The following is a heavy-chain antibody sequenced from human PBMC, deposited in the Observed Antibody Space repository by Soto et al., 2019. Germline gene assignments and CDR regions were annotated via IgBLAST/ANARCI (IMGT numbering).Heavy chain of an antibody. CDR1: GFTFSSYG. CDR2: ISYDGSNK. D-gene: IGHD6-13*01. CDR3: AKDSSSWLRAEYFQH. Sequence: QVQLVESGGGVVQPGRSLRLSCAASGFTFSSYGMHWVRQAPGKGLEWVAAISYDGSNKYYADSVKGRFTISRDNSKNTLYLQMNSLRAEDTAVYYCAKDSSSWLRAEYFQHWGQGTLVTVSS. V-gene: IGHV3-30*18. J-gene: IGHJ1*01.